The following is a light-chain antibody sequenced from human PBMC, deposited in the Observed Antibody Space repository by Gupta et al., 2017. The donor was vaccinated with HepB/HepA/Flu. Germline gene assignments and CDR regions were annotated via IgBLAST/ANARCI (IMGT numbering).Light chain of an antibody. CDR1: QSISSY. CDR3: QQSDSTPLT. Sequence: DIQMTQSPSSLSAYVGDRVTITCRASQSISSYLNWYQQKPGKAPKVLIYAAPSLQSGVPSRFTGSGSGTDFTLTIGRLQPEDFATYYCQQSDSTPLTFGGGTKVEIK. CDR2: AAP. J-gene: IGKJ4*01. V-gene: IGKV1-39*01.